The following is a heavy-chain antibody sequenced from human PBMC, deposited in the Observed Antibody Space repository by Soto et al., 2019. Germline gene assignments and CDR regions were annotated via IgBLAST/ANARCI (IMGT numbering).Heavy chain of an antibody. V-gene: IGHV1-18*04. CDR3: ARGTYYDFWSGPFYGMDV. Sequence: GASVKVSCKASGYNFTNYHIHWVRQAPGQGLEWMGWISSYTGNTYYQHTANTEYAQKFQGRVSLTTDTFTTTAYMELRGLRSDDTAVYYCARGTYYDFWSGPFYGMDVWGQGTTVTVSS. D-gene: IGHD3-3*01. CDR2: ISSYTGNTYYQHTANT. J-gene: IGHJ6*02. CDR1: GYNFTNYH.